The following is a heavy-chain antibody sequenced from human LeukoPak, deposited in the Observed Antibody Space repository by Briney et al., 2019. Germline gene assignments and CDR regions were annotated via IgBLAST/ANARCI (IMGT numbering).Heavy chain of an antibody. CDR2: IYWDDDK. Sequence: SGPALVKPTQTLTLTCTFSGFSLRTSGMCVSWIRQPPGMALEWLAHIYWDDDKYYSTSLKTRLTISKDTSKNQVVLTMTNVDPVDTATYYCARGYDSNFEYWGQGALVTVFS. V-gene: IGHV2-70*01. CDR1: GFSLRTSGMC. J-gene: IGHJ4*02. D-gene: IGHD3-16*01. CDR3: ARGYDSNFEY.